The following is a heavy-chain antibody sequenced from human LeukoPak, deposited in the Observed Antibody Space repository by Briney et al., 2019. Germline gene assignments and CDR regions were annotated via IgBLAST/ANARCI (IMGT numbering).Heavy chain of an antibody. D-gene: IGHD5-24*01. V-gene: IGHV3-21*01. J-gene: IGHJ4*02. CDR2: ISSSGDYR. CDR3: ARTFRDGYNLRYFDY. CDR1: GFPFRTYT. Sequence: PGGSLRLSCAASGFPFRTYTINWVRQAPGKGLEWVSSISSSGDYRYYADSVKGRFTISRDNAKNSLYLQMNSLRAEDTAVYYCARTFRDGYNLRYFDYWGQGTLVTVSS.